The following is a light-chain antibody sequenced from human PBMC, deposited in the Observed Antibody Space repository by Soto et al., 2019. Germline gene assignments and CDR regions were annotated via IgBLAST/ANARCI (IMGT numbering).Light chain of an antibody. Sequence: DIRMAQSPSSLSASVGDTVTITCRASQSISSHLNWYQQKPGKAPNLLMYTASNLQSGVPSRFSGSGSGTDFTLTISSLQPEDFAVYYCQQYDNWPLTFGQGTKVDIK. J-gene: IGKJ1*01. CDR1: QSISSH. V-gene: IGKV1-39*01. CDR2: TAS. CDR3: QQYDNWPLT.